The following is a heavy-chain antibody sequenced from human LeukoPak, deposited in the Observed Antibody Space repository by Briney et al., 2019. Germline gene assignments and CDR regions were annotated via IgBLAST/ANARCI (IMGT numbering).Heavy chain of an antibody. CDR3: ARAAYYDSRGYYVDH. CDR2: IKQDGSEK. Sequence: GGSLRLSCAASGFTFSSYSMNWVRQAPGKGLEWVANIKQDGSEKYYVDSVKGRFTISRDNAKNSLYLQMNSLRAEDTAVYYCARAAYYDSRGYYVDHWGQGTLVTVSS. CDR1: GFTFSSYS. J-gene: IGHJ4*02. V-gene: IGHV3-7*01. D-gene: IGHD3-22*01.